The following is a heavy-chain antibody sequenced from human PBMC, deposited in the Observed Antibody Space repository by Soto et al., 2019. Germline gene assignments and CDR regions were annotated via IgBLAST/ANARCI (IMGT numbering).Heavy chain of an antibody. Sequence: ASVKVSCKASGYTFSSYALHWVRQAPGQRPEWMGWINAGTGNTRYSENLQDRVTFTMDTSATTAHMELSSLRSQDTAVYFCARESQPFSMVRGIITHHYAMDVWGQGTTVTVSS. V-gene: IGHV1-3*01. CDR1: GYTFSSYA. CDR2: INAGTGNT. CDR3: ARESQPFSMVRGIITHHYAMDV. J-gene: IGHJ6*02. D-gene: IGHD3-10*01.